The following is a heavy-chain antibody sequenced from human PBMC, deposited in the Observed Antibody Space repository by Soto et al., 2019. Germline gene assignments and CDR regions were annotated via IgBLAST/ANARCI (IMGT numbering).Heavy chain of an antibody. CDR1: GFTFSSYA. Sequence: QLQLVESGGGVVQPGRSLRLSCTASGFTFSSYAMHWVRQAPGQGLEWVAIMSYDGRNKYYADSVKGRLTISRDNSKNTLYLQMNSLRSEDTAVYYCARDRYRYYYATSGHFYYYGMDVWGHGTTVTVSS. CDR2: MSYDGRNK. D-gene: IGHD3-22*01. CDR3: ARDRYRYYYATSGHFYYYGMDV. J-gene: IGHJ6*02. V-gene: IGHV3-30*03.